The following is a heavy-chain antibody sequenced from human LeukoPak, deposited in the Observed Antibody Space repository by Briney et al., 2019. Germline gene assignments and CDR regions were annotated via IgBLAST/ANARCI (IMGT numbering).Heavy chain of an antibody. CDR1: GGSISSSSYY. J-gene: IGHJ4*02. CDR3: ARGRDYYDSSGYTLDY. CDR2: INHSGST. D-gene: IGHD3-22*01. Sequence: PSETLSLTCTVSGGSISSSSYYWGWIRQPPGKRLEWIGEINHSGSTNYNPSLKSRVTISVDTSKNQFSLKLSSVTAADTAVYYCARGRDYYDSSGYTLDYWGQGTLVTVSS. V-gene: IGHV4-39*07.